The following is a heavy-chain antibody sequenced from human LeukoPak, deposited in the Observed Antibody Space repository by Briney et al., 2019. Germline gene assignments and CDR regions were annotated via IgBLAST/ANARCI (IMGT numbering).Heavy chain of an antibody. J-gene: IGHJ5*02. CDR3: ARDVVGATTWFDP. D-gene: IGHD1-26*01. Sequence: PGGSLRLXCAASGFTFSSYSMNWVRQAPGKGLEWVSSISSSSSYIYYADSAKGRFTISRDNAKNSLYLQMNSLRAEDTAVYYCARDVVGATTWFDPWGQGTLVTVSS. V-gene: IGHV3-21*01. CDR1: GFTFSSYS. CDR2: ISSSSSYI.